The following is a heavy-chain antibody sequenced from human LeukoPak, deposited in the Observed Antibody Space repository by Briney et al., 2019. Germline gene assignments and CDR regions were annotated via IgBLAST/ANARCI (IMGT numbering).Heavy chain of an antibody. J-gene: IGHJ4*02. CDR1: GGTFSSYA. Sequence: ASVKVFCKASGGTFSSYAISWVRQDPGQGLEWMGGIIPIFGTANYAQKFQGRVTITADESTSTAYMELGSLRSEDTAVYYCARVALGYGGNEFDYWGQGTLVTVSS. CDR2: IIPIFGTA. V-gene: IGHV1-69*13. CDR3: ARVALGYGGNEFDY. D-gene: IGHD4-23*01.